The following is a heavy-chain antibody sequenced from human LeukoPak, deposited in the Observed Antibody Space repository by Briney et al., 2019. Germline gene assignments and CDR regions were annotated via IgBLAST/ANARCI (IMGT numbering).Heavy chain of an antibody. CDR1: GYTFTSYG. CDR2: ISAYNGNR. CDR3: ARDRGYYDSSGFVTSFDI. D-gene: IGHD3-22*01. J-gene: IGHJ3*02. Sequence: AAVKVSCKASGYTFTSYGISWVREAPGQGLEWMGWISAYNGNRNYAQKLQGRVTMTTDTSTSTAYMELRSLRSDDTAVYYCARDRGYYDSSGFVTSFDIWGQGTMVTVSS. V-gene: IGHV1-18*01.